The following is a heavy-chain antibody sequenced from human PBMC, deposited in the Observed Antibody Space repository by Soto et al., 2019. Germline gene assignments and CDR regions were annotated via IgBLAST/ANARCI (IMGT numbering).Heavy chain of an antibody. J-gene: IGHJ4*02. CDR1: GGSINTFY. Sequence: SETLSLTCTVSGGSINTFYWSWVRQPAGKGLEWIGRIFSSGSTSFNPSLERRVAMSVDTSKNHFSLNLSSVTAADMAVYYCAREGSYSAYNFAHGIQLWSFDFWGQGALVTVSS. CDR3: AREGSYSAYNFAHGIQLWSFDF. CDR2: IFSSGST. V-gene: IGHV4-4*07. D-gene: IGHD5-12*01.